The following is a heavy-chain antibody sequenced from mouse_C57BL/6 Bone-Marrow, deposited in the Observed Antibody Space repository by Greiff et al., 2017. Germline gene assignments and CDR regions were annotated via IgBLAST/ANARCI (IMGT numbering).Heavy chain of an antibody. J-gene: IGHJ3*01. D-gene: IGHD1-1*01. CDR1: GYTFTSYW. CDR3: ARWHYGSSWFAY. CDR2: IDPSDSYT. V-gene: IGHV1-69*01. Sequence: VQLQQPGAELVMPGASVKLSCKASGYTFTSYWMHWVKQRPGQGLEWIGEIDPSDSYTNYNQKFKGKSTLTVDKSSSTAYMQLSSLTSEDSAVYYGARWHYGSSWFAYWGQGTLVTVSA.